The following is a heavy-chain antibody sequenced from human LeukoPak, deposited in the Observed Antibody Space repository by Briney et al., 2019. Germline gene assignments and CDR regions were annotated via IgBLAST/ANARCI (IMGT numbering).Heavy chain of an antibody. CDR3: ERDRSPQVLRALCDY. J-gene: IGHJ4*02. Sequence: GGSLRLSCVASGFTFSSYAMRWVRQAPGKGLEWVAIISYDGSDAYYTDSVKGRFTISRDNSKNTLYLQMNSLRSDDTAVYSCERDRSPQVLRALCDYWGQGALVTVSS. D-gene: IGHD2-2*01. V-gene: IGHV3-30*10. CDR1: GFTFSSYA. CDR2: ISYDGSDA.